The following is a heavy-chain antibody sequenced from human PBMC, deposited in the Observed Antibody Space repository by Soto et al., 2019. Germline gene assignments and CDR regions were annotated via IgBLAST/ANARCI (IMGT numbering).Heavy chain of an antibody. Sequence: SETLSLTCAVYGGSFSGYYWSWIRHPPGKGLEWIGEINHSGSTNYNPSLKSRVTISVDTSKNQFSLKLSSVTAADTAVYYCARGLGYDFWSGSHWYFDLWGRGTLVTVS. CDR3: ARGLGYDFWSGSHWYFDL. J-gene: IGHJ2*01. CDR2: INHSGST. D-gene: IGHD3-3*01. V-gene: IGHV4-34*01. CDR1: GGSFSGYY.